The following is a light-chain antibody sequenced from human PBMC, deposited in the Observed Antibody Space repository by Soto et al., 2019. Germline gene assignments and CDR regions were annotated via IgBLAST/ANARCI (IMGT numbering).Light chain of an antibody. V-gene: IGLV2-11*01. Sequence: QSVLTQPRSVSVSPGQSVTISCTGTSSDVGGYNYVSWYQQHPGKAPKLMIYDVSKRPSGVPDRFSGSKSGNTASLTISGLQAEDEADYYCCSYAGSYGVFGTGTKVTVL. CDR1: SSDVGGYNY. J-gene: IGLJ1*01. CDR3: CSYAGSYGV. CDR2: DVS.